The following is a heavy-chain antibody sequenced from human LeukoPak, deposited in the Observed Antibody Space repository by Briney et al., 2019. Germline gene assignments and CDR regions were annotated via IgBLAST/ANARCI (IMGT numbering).Heavy chain of an antibody. CDR1: GGSISS. V-gene: IGHV4-61*03. Sequence: SETLSLTCTVSGGSISSFYWSWFYWSWIRQPPGKGLEWIGYIYFSGSTNYNPSLKSRVTISVDSSTNHFSLRLTSVTAADTAIYYCAAMTTVTMYSYFFDSWGQGTLLTVSS. D-gene: IGHD4-17*01. CDR3: AAMTTVTMYSYFFDS. J-gene: IGHJ4*02. CDR2: IYFSGST.